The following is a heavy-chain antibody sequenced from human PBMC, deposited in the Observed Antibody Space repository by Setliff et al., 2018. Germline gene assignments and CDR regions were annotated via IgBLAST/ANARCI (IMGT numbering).Heavy chain of an antibody. CDR3: ARDFGGWNLYYFDF. V-gene: IGHV3-20*04. D-gene: IGHD6-19*01. CDR1: GFTFDDYG. CDR2: INWNGGST. J-gene: IGHJ4*02. Sequence: GSLRLSCAASGFTFDDYGMSWVRQAPGKGLEWVSTINWNGGSTSYADSVKGRFTISRDIAENSLYLRMNGLRAEDTAFYYFARDFGGWNLYYFDFRGQGTLVTVSS.